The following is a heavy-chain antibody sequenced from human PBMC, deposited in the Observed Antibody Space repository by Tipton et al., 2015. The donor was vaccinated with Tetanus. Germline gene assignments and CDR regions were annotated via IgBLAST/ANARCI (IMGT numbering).Heavy chain of an antibody. CDR3: ARGGVGVFPDY. J-gene: IGHJ4*02. CDR2: IYYSGST. Sequence: TLSLTCTVSGGSVSSGSYYWSWIRQPTGKGLEWIGYIYYSGSTNYNPSLKSRVTISVDTSKNQFSLKLSSVTAADTAVYYCARGGVGVFPDYWGRETLVTVSS. V-gene: IGHV4-61*01. D-gene: IGHD3-10*01. CDR1: GGSVSSGSYY.